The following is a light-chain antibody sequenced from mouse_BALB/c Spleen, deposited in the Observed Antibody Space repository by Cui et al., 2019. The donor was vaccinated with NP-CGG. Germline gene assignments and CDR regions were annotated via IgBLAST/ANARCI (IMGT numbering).Light chain of an antibody. Sequence: QAVVTQESALTTSPGGTVILTCRSSTGAVTTSNYANWVQEKPDHLFTGLIGVPTTRAPGFPVGFSGSLFGAKLPSPSQGAKLEVSALYSWLYCSGTIWVFGGGTKLTVL. J-gene: IGLJ1*01. CDR1: TGAVTTSNY. CDR3: LYCSGTIWV. CDR2: VPT. V-gene: IGLV2*02.